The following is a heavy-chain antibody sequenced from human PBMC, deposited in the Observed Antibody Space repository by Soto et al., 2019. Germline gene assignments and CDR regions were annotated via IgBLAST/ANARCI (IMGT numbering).Heavy chain of an antibody. D-gene: IGHD4-4*01. CDR3: ARGQPTVTTFGAFDI. CDR2: MGTAGDT. CDR1: GFAFSSYD. V-gene: IGHV3-13*01. Sequence: GGSLRLSCAASGFAFSSYDMHWVRKAKGKGLEWVSAMGTAGDTYYPVSVKGRFTISRENAKNSLYLQMNSLRAGHTAVYYCARGQPTVTTFGAFDILGQGTMVTVPS. J-gene: IGHJ3*02.